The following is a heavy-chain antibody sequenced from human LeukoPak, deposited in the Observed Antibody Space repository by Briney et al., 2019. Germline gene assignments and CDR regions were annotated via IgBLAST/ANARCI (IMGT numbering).Heavy chain of an antibody. Sequence: GGSLRLSCAASEFTFSSYAMSWVRQAPGKGLEWVSAISGSGGSTYYADSVRGRFTISRDNSKSTLYLQMNSLRAEDTAVYYCAKDGRRTSRSTSSPWYYHMDVWGKGTTVTVSS. D-gene: IGHD2-2*01. CDR3: AKDGRRTSRSTSSPWYYHMDV. CDR1: EFTFSSYA. J-gene: IGHJ6*03. CDR2: ISGSGGST. V-gene: IGHV3-23*01.